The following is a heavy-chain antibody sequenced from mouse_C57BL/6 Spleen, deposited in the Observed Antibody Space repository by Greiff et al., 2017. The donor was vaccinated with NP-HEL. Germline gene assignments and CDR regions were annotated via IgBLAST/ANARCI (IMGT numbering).Heavy chain of an antibody. J-gene: IGHJ1*03. V-gene: IGHV1-62-2*01. CDR3: ARHEEDYGNYYWYFDV. CDR2: FYPGSGSI. D-gene: IGHD2-1*01. Sequence: QVQLQQSGAELVKPGASVKLSCKASGYTLTEYTIHWVKQRSGQGLEWIGWFYPGSGSIKYNEKFKDKATLTADKSSSTVYMELSRLTSEDSAVYFCARHEEDYGNYYWYFDVWGTGTTVTVSS. CDR1: GYTLTEYT.